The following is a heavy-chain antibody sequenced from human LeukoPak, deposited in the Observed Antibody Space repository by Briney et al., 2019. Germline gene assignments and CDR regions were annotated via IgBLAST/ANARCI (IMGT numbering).Heavy chain of an antibody. D-gene: IGHD5-18*01. CDR1: GYTFTGYF. CDR3: ARDGYSYGIFDY. Sequence: ASVKVSCKASGYTFTGYFVHWVRQAPGQGLEWMGLINPNSGGTNYAQKFQGRVTMTRDTSINTVYMELSRLRSDDTAVYYCARDGYSYGIFDYWGQGTLVTVSS. CDR2: INPNSGGT. J-gene: IGHJ4*02. V-gene: IGHV1-2*02.